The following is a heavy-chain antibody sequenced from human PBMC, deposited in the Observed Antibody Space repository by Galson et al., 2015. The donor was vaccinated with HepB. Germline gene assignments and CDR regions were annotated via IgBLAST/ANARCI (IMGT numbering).Heavy chain of an antibody. CDR3: ARGSSGWYYFDY. CDR2: IDPSDSYI. D-gene: IGHD6-19*01. CDR1: GYSFTSYW. J-gene: IGHJ4*02. V-gene: IGHV5-10-1*01. Sequence: QSGAEVKKPGESLRISCKGSGYSFTSYWISWVLQMPGNGLEWMGRIDPSDSYIHYTPSFHGHVTISADKSISTAYLQWSSLKASDTAMYYCARGSSGWYYFDYWGQGTLVTVSS.